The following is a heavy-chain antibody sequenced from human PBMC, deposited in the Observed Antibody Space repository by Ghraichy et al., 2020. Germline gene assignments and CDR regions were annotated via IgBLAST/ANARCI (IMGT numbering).Heavy chain of an antibody. CDR3: ARAFPYSSSWYWFDP. Sequence: SETLSLTCAVSGYSISSGYYWGWIRQPPGKGLEWIGSIYHSGSTYYNPSLKSRVTISVDTSKNQFSLKLSSVTAADTAVYYCARAFPYSSSWYWFDPWGQGTLVTVSS. D-gene: IGHD6-13*01. J-gene: IGHJ5*02. V-gene: IGHV4-38-2*01. CDR1: GYSISSGYY. CDR2: IYHSGST.